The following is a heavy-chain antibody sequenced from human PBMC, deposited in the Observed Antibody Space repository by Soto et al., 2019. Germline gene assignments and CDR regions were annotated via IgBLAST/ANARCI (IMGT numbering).Heavy chain of an antibody. J-gene: IGHJ4*02. V-gene: IGHV5-51*01. CDR2: IYPGDSDT. D-gene: IGHD5-18*01. CDR3: ARHADTAMDY. CDR1: GYSFTSYL. Sequence: XESLKIFRKGSGYSFTSYLIGWVRQMPGKGLDWMGIIYPGDSDTRYSPSFQGQVTISADKFISTAYLQWSSLKASDTAMYYCARHADTAMDYWGQGTLVTVSS.